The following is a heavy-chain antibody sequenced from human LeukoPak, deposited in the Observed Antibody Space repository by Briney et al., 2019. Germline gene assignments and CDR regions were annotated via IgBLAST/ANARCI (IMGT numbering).Heavy chain of an antibody. CDR1: GGSISSYY. CDR2: IYYSGST. CDR3: ARHWGGEMATLRGFDY. D-gene: IGHD5-24*01. J-gene: IGHJ4*02. Sequence: SETLSLTCTVSGGSISSYYWSWIRQPPGKGLEWIGYIYYSGSTTYNLSLKSRVTISVDTSKNQFSLKLSSVTAADTAVYYCARHWGGEMATLRGFDYWGQGTLVTVSS. V-gene: IGHV4-59*08.